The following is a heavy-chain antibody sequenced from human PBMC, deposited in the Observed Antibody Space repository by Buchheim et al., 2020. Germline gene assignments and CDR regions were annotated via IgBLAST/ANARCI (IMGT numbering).Heavy chain of an antibody. V-gene: IGHV4-31*03. CDR2: IYYSGST. J-gene: IGHJ4*02. D-gene: IGHD3-22*01. Sequence: QVQLQESGPGLVKPSQTLSLTCTVSGGSISSGGYYWSWIRQHPGKGLEWIGYIYYSGSTYYNPSLKSRVTISVDTSKNQFSLKLSSVTAADTAVYYCARAGLSDSSGYYYPRLAQFDYWGQGTL. CDR3: ARAGLSDSSGYYYPRLAQFDY. CDR1: GGSISSGGYY.